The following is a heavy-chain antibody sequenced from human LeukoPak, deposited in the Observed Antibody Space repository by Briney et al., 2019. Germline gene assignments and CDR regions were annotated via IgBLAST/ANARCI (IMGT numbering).Heavy chain of an antibody. V-gene: IGHV3-30*02. CDR3: AKDAGEYGYSDY. CDR2: IRYDGSNK. D-gene: IGHD3-22*01. CDR1: GFTFSSYG. J-gene: IGHJ4*02. Sequence: GCLRLPCAASGFTFSSYGLQWVRQAPGQGLGWVAFIRYDGSNKYYADSVKGRFTISRDNSKNTLYLQMNSLRAEDTAVYYCAKDAGEYGYSDYWGQGTLVTVSS.